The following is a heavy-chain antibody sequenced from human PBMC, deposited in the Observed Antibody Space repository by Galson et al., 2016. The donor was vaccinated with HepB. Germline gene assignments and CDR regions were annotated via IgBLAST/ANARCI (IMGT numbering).Heavy chain of an antibody. CDR2: ITYSGST. J-gene: IGHJ4*02. V-gene: IGHV4-34*01. Sequence: ETLSLTCAVHDGSFSGYHWSWIRQPPGKGLEWIGEITYSGSTNYNPSLKTRVTVSVDASKNQFFLKLSSMTAADTAVYYCARQRRGGPSDYWGQGMLVIVSS. CDR3: ARQRRGGPSDY. CDR1: DGSFSGYH. D-gene: IGHD5-24*01.